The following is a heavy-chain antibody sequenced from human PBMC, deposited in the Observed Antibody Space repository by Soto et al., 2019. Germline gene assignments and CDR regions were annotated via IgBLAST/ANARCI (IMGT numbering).Heavy chain of an antibody. Sequence: ASVKVSCKASGYSFSSFGISWVRQAPGQGLEWVGWVSVPSGDTSSAQNFQGRVTVTTDTSTSTAYMEVGSLRSDDTAVYYCARTCRSGGSCYLEYWGEGTLVTVSS. CDR1: GYSFSSFG. V-gene: IGHV1-18*01. D-gene: IGHD2-15*01. CDR2: VSVPSGDT. CDR3: ARTCRSGGSCYLEY. J-gene: IGHJ4*02.